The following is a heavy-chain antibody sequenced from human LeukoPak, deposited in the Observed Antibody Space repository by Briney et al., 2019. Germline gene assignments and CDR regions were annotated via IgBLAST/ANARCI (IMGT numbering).Heavy chain of an antibody. D-gene: IGHD3-3*01. CDR2: ISGYNGNT. V-gene: IGHV1-18*01. CDR3: ARGDFSVSSEFDY. J-gene: IGHJ4*02. CDR1: GYTFTSYG. Sequence: AAVKVSCKASGYTFTSYGISWVRPAPGQGLEGMGWISGYNGNTKYAQKLQGRGTMTTDTTTSTAYLELRSLRSDDTAVYYCARGDFSVSSEFDYWGQGTLVTVSS.